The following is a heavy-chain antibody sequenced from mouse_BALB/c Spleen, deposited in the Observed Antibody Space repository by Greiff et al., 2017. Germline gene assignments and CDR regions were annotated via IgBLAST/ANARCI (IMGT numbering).Heavy chain of an antibody. Sequence: EVQRVESGGGLVKPGGSLKLSCAASGFTFSDYYMYWVRQTPEKRLEWVATISDGGSYTYYPDSVKGRFTISRDNAKNNLYLQMSSLKSEDTAMYYCARDYYGSSYWWFAYWGQGTLVTVSA. D-gene: IGHD1-1*01. V-gene: IGHV5-4*02. CDR3: ARDYYGSSYWWFAY. CDR2: ISDGGSYT. J-gene: IGHJ3*01. CDR1: GFTFSDYY.